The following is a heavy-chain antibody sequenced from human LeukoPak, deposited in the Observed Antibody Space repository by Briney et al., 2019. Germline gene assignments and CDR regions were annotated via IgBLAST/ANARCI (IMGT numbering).Heavy chain of an antibody. D-gene: IGHD4-23*01. Sequence: GGSLRLSCEASGFTVSNNFMSWVRQAPGKGLEWVSVIYSVTYSGGRTYYADSAKGRFTISRDNAKNSLYLQMNSLRAEDTAVYYCAREGSNRLVDALDIWGQGTRVAVSS. CDR1: GFTVSNNF. J-gene: IGHJ3*02. CDR3: AREGSNRLVDALDI. CDR2: IYSVTYSGGRT. V-gene: IGHV3-66*01.